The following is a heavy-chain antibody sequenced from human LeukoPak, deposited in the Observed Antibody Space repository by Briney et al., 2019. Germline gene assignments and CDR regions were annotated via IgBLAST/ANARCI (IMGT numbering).Heavy chain of an antibody. V-gene: IGHV3-23*01. J-gene: IGHJ5*02. CDR1: GFTFNIYG. CDR3: AKDRGPYIGIDNNWLHP. CDR2: ISGSGVST. D-gene: IGHD1-26*01. Sequence: GGSLRLSCAASGFTFNIYGMNWVRQAPGKGLEWVSGISGSGVSTDYADSVKGRFTTSRDNSKNMVYLQMNTLRAEDTATYYCAKDRGPYIGIDNNWLHPRGQGTLVTVSS.